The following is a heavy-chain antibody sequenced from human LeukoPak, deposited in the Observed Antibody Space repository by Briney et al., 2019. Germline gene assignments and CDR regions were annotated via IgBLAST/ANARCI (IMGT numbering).Heavy chain of an antibody. Sequence: PGGSLRLSCAVSGFTVSSIYMTWVRQAPGKGLEWVSSVSGSGGSTYYADSVKGRFTISRGNSKSTLFLQMNSLRAEDTAVYYCAKSSYYDSSGYYREYYFDYWGQGTLVTVSS. V-gene: IGHV3-23*01. CDR3: AKSSYYDSSGYYREYYFDY. D-gene: IGHD3-22*01. CDR2: VSGSGGST. CDR1: GFTVSSIY. J-gene: IGHJ4*02.